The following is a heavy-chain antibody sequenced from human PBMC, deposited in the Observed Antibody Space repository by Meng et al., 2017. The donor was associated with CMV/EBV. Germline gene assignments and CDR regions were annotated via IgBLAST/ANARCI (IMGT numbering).Heavy chain of an antibody. V-gene: IGHV3-30-3*01. Sequence: GESLKISCAASGFTFSSYAMHWVRQAPGKGLEWVAVISYDGSNKYYADSVKGRFTISRDNSKNTLYLQMNSLRAEDTAVYYCAHHSYSSSFVPSHDYWGQGTLVTVSS. CDR2: ISYDGSNK. D-gene: IGHD6-13*01. CDR1: GFTFSSYA. CDR3: AHHSYSSSFVPSHDY. J-gene: IGHJ4*02.